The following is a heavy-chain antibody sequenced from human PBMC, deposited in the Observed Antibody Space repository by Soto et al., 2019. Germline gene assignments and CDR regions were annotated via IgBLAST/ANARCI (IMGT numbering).Heavy chain of an antibody. CDR2: IIPIFDTA. CDR3: ASAQWIYGLDV. D-gene: IGHD6-19*01. Sequence: QVQLVQSGSEGKKPGSSVKVSCKASGGSFSSYGITWVRQVPGQGLEWMGTIIPIFDTANYAQKFQGRVTITADKSTTTGYMELKSLRSEDTAVYYCASAQWIYGLDVWGQGTTVTVSS. J-gene: IGHJ6*02. V-gene: IGHV1-69*06. CDR1: GGSFSSYG.